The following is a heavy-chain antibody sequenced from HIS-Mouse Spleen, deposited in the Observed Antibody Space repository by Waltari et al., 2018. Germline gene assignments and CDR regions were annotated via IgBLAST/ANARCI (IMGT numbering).Heavy chain of an antibody. CDR1: GFTFSSYG. CDR3: AKGGLMVYAIGDY. CDR2: IWYDGSNK. J-gene: IGHJ4*02. D-gene: IGHD2-8*01. Sequence: QVQLVESGGGVVQPGRSLRLSCAASGFTFSSYGMHWVRQAPGKGREWWAVIWYDGSNKYYADSVKGRFTISRDNSKNTLYLQMNSLRAEDTAVYYCAKGGLMVYAIGDYWGQGTLVTVSS. V-gene: IGHV3-33*06.